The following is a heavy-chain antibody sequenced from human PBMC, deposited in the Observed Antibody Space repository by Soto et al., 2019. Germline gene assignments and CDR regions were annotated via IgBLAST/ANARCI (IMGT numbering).Heavy chain of an antibody. Sequence: SVKVSCKASGGTFSSYSISWVRQAPGQGLEWMGGIIPIFGTANYAQKFQGRVTITADESTSTAYMGLSSLRSEDTAVYYCAREGCSGGSCPNWLDPWGQGTLVTVSS. CDR1: GGTFSSYS. D-gene: IGHD2-15*01. CDR2: IIPIFGTA. CDR3: AREGCSGGSCPNWLDP. J-gene: IGHJ5*02. V-gene: IGHV1-69*13.